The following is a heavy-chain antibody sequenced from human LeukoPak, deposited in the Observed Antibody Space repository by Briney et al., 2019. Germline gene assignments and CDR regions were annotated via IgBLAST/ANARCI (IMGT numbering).Heavy chain of an antibody. CDR1: GFTFSSYA. J-gene: IGHJ4*02. D-gene: IGHD3-22*01. CDR3: AKARDSSGYYPIDY. V-gene: IGHV3-23*01. Sequence: PGGSLRLSCAASGFTFSSYAMSWVRQAPGKGLEWVSAISGSGGSTYYADSVKGRFTISRDNSKNTLYLQMNSLRAEDTAVYYCAKARDSSGYYPIDYWGQGTLVTVSS. CDR2: ISGSGGST.